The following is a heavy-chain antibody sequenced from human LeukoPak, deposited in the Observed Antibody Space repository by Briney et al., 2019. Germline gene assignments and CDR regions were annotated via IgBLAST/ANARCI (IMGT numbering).Heavy chain of an antibody. Sequence: GPLRLSCAASGFTFSDYYMSWIRQAPGKGLEWVSYISSSGSSIYYADSVKGRFTISRDNAKNSLDLQMNSLRAEDTAVYYCARTPFESTGYYFDYWGQGTLVTVSS. D-gene: IGHD4-17*01. J-gene: IGHJ4*02. V-gene: IGHV3-11*01. CDR2: ISSSGSSI. CDR1: GFTFSDYY. CDR3: ARTPFESTGYYFDY.